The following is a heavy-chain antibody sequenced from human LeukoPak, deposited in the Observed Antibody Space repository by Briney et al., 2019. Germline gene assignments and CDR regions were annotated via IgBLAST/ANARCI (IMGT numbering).Heavy chain of an antibody. CDR2: ISAYNGNT. V-gene: IGHV1-18*04. CDR3: ASTTGTTAGPDAFVI. D-gene: IGHD1-1*01. Sequence: ASVKVSCKASGYTFTGYYMHWVRQAPGQGLEWMGWISAYNGNTNYAQKLQGRVTMTTDTSTSTAYMELRSLRSDDTAVYYCASTTGTTAGPDAFVIWGQGTMVTVSS. CDR1: GYTFTGYY. J-gene: IGHJ3*02.